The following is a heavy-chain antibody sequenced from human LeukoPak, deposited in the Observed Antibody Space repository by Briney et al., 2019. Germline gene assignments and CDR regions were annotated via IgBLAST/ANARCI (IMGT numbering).Heavy chain of an antibody. CDR3: ARDLLRYSSSWYGGFDY. V-gene: IGHV3-21*01. CDR1: GFTFSSYS. J-gene: IGHJ4*02. Sequence: GGSLRLSCEASGFTFSSYSMNWVRQAPGKGLEWVSSISSSSSYIYYADSVKGRFTISRDNAKNSLYLQMNSLRAEDTAVYYCARDLLRYSSSWYGGFDYWGQGTLVTVSS. D-gene: IGHD6-13*01. CDR2: ISSSSSYI.